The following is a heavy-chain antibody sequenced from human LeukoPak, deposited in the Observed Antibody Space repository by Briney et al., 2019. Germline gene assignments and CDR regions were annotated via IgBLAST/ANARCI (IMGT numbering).Heavy chain of an antibody. J-gene: IGHJ3*02. CDR2: ISAYNGNT. Sequence: ASVKVSCKASGYTFISYGISWVRQAPGQGLEWMGWISAYNGNTNYAQKLQGRVIMTRNTSISTAYMELSSLRSEDTAVYYCARGGAANDAFDIWGQGTMVTVSS. D-gene: IGHD1-26*01. V-gene: IGHV1-18*01. CDR1: GYTFISYG. CDR3: ARGGAANDAFDI.